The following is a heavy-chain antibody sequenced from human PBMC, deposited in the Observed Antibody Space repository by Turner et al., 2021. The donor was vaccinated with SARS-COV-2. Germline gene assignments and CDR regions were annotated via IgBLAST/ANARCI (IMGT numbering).Heavy chain of an antibody. CDR2: ISPSGGTT. CDR1: GSILRDDA. D-gene: IGHD3-10*01. V-gene: IGHV3-23*01. CDR3: AKDPGLGTGISKDY. Sequence: EVQLLESGGGLVQPGGSLRLACAASGSILRDDAMSWVRLAPGDGLEWVSAISPSGGTTYYAGSVKGRFTISRDKSKNTMYLEMNSLKGEDTAVYYCAKDPGLGTGISKDYWGQGTLVIVSS. J-gene: IGHJ4*02.